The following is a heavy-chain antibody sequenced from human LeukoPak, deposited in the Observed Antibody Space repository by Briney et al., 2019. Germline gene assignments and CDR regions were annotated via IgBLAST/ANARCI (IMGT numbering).Heavy chain of an antibody. Sequence: SETLSLTCTVSGGSISNKYWSWVRQPPGKGLEWIGEIYHSGSTNYNPSLKSRVTISVDTSKNQFSLKLSSVTAADTAVYYCARRNGDYYDSSGKYYFDYWGQGTLVTVSS. CDR3: ARRNGDYYDSSGKYYFDY. V-gene: IGHV4-34*01. D-gene: IGHD3-22*01. CDR1: GGSISNKY. J-gene: IGHJ4*02. CDR2: IYHSGST.